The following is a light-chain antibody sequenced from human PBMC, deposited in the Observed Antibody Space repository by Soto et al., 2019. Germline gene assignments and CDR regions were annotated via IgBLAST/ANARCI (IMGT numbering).Light chain of an antibody. CDR3: QQYNSYSVYT. J-gene: IGKJ2*01. CDR2: DAS. CDR1: QSISSW. Sequence: DIQMTQSPSTLSASVGDRVTITCWASQSISSWLAWYQQKPGKAPNLLIYDASSLESGVPSRFSGSGSGTEFTLTISSLQPDDFATYCCQQYNSYSVYTFGQGTKLEIK. V-gene: IGKV1-5*01.